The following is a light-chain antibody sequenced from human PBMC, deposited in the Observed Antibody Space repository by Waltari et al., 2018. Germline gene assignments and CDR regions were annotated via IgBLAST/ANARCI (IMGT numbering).Light chain of an antibody. CDR2: RNK. Sequence: QAGLTQPPSVSKGLRQTATLTCTGNSNIVGNQGAAWLQQHQGHPPKLLSYRNKNRPSGISERFSASRSGNTASLTITGLQPEDEADYYCSALDSSLSALYVFGTGTKVTVL. V-gene: IGLV10-54*02. CDR1: SNIVGNQG. J-gene: IGLJ1*01. CDR3: SALDSSLSALYV.